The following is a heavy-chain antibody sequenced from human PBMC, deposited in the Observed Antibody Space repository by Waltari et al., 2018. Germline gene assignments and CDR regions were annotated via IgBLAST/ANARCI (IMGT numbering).Heavy chain of an antibody. D-gene: IGHD4-17*01. Sequence: QLQLQASGPGLVKPSETLSLTCTVSGGSISTNYNGGWIRQPPGKGLEWMGNMQYRGSTFYNPSLESRVTISLDTWKIQFSLRLSSVGAADTAVYFCGRIACGDEGGYFQYWGQGTLVTVSS. CDR3: GRIACGDEGGYFQY. CDR1: GGSISTNYN. V-gene: IGHV4-39*01. J-gene: IGHJ1*01. CDR2: MQYRGST.